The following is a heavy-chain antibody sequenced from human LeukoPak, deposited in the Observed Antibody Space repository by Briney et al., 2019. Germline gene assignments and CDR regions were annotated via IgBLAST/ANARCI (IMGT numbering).Heavy chain of an antibody. V-gene: IGHV4-59*02. CDR1: GGSVSRYC. CDR3: ARTIAATGILPDY. Sequence: SETLSLTCTVSGGSVSRYCWSWIRQPPGKGLEWIGYISDSGSTNYNPSLKSRLTISLDTSKNQFSLRLSSVTAADTAVYYCARTIAATGILPDYWGQGTLVTVSS. J-gene: IGHJ4*02. D-gene: IGHD6-13*01. CDR2: ISDSGST.